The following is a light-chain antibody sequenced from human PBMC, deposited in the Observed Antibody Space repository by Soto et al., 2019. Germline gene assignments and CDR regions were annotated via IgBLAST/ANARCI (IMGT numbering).Light chain of an antibody. V-gene: IGKV3-15*01. Sequence: ERLLTQSPATLSSSPGESCPISCRATQGVNHNVSWYQKKTGQAPRLLIYGARSRATGGPDRFFGGRTWADLTLTISSLQPEDFGVYFCHQYNNCPPSTFGQGTRLEI. CDR2: GAR. CDR1: QGVNHN. J-gene: IGKJ5*01. CDR3: HQYNNCPPST.